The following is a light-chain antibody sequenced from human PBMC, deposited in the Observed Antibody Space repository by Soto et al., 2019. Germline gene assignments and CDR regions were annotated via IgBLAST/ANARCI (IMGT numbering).Light chain of an antibody. V-gene: IGKV3D-20*02. CDR2: EAL. CDR3: QQRNNWPLT. J-gene: IGKJ4*02. CDR1: QSVISNY. Sequence: EIVLTQSPGTLSLSPGERATLSCRASQSVISNYLAWYQQKPGQAPRLLIYEALNRATGIPARFSGSGSGTDFTLTISSLEPEDFAVYYCQQRNNWPLTFGGGTKVDIK.